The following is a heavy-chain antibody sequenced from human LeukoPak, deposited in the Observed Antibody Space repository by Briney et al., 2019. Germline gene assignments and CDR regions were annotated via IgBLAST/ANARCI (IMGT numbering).Heavy chain of an antibody. CDR3: ARAGVGFGEYYFDY. CDR2: IGTAGDT. Sequence: GGSLRLSCAASGFTFSSYDMHWVRQATGKGLEWVSAIGTAGDTYYPGSVKGRFTISRENAKNSLYLQMNSLRAGDTAVYYCARAGVGFGEYYFDYWGQGTLVTVSS. D-gene: IGHD3-10*01. CDR1: GFTFSSYD. J-gene: IGHJ4*02. V-gene: IGHV3-13*01.